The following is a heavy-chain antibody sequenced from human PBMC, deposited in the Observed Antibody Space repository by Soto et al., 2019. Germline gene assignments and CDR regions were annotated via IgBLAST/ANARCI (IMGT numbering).Heavy chain of an antibody. Sequence: ASVKVSCKAAGNTFIGYGISWVRQAPGQALEWMGWISIHNGDTNNAPNLQGRITMTTDRSTTTTYMELRSLRSDDTAVYYCATDERDSCRGINCHYFDHWGQGTLVTVSS. CDR3: ATDERDSCRGINCHYFDH. J-gene: IGHJ4*02. V-gene: IGHV1-18*01. D-gene: IGHD1-20*01. CDR1: GNTFIGYG. CDR2: ISIHNGDT.